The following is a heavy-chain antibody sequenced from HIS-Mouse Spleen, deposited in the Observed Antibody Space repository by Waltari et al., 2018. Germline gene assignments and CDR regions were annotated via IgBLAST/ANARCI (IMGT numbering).Heavy chain of an antibody. V-gene: IGHV3-30*18. CDR1: GFTFSSYG. CDR2: ISYYGSNK. Sequence: QVQLVESGGGVVRPGRSLRLSCAASGFTFSSYGMHWVRQAPGKGLEWVAVISYYGSNKYYADSVKGRFTISRDNSKNTLYLQMNSLRAEDTAVYYCAKDRGSQFDYWGQGTLVTVSS. J-gene: IGHJ4*02. D-gene: IGHD1-26*01. CDR3: AKDRGSQFDY.